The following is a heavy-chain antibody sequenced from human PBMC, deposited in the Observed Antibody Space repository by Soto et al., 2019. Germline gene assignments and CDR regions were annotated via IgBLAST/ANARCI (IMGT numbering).Heavy chain of an antibody. CDR3: ARDFPSCSGGSCYSRNDAFDI. V-gene: IGHV1-2*04. CDR1: GYTFTGYY. CDR2: INPNSGGT. J-gene: IGHJ3*02. D-gene: IGHD2-15*01. Sequence: GASVKLCCKASGYTFTGYYRRWVRHAPRQGLEWMGWINPNSGGTNYAQKFQGWVTTTRDTSISTAYMELSRLRSDDTAVYYCARDFPSCSGGSCYSRNDAFDIWGQGTMVTVSS.